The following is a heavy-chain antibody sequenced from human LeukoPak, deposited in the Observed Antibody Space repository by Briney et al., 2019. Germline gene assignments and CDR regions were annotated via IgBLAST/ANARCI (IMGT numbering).Heavy chain of an antibody. CDR1: GFAFSKYA. J-gene: IGHJ4*02. Sequence: GGSLRLSCAASGFAFSKYAMSWVRQAPGKGLEWVSAISGSGGSKYYADSVKGRFTISRDNSKNTLYVQMNSLRAEDTATYYCAKGTTYYDILAGYGYPYYFDYWGQGTLVTVSS. D-gene: IGHD3-9*01. V-gene: IGHV3-23*01. CDR3: AKGTTYYDILAGYGYPYYFDY. CDR2: ISGSGGSK.